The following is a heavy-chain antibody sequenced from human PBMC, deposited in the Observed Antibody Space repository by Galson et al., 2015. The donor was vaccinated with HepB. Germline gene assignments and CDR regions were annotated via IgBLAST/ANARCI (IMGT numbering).Heavy chain of an antibody. J-gene: IGHJ2*01. D-gene: IGHD6-19*01. CDR1: GGSFSGYY. CDR2: INHSGST. CDR3: AREYKSVAGRRGYWYFDL. Sequence: SETLSLTCAVYGGSFSGYYWSWIRQPPGKGLEWIGEINHSGSTNYNPSLKSRVTISVDTSKNQFSLKLSSVTAADTAVYYCAREYKSVAGRRGYWYFDLWGRGTLVTVSS. V-gene: IGHV4-34*01.